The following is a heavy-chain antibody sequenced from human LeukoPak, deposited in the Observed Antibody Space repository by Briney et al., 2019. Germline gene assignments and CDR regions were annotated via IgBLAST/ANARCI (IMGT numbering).Heavy chain of an antibody. D-gene: IGHD6-13*01. J-gene: IGHJ4*02. CDR2: ISGSGGST. CDR1: GFTFSSYG. CDR3: AGHHQAYSRTY. Sequence: GGSLRLSCAASGFTFSSYGMSWVRQAPGKGLEWVSAISGSGGSTYYADSVKGRFTISRDNAKDTLYLQMNSLRAEDTAVYYCAGHHQAYSRTYWGQGTLVTVSS. V-gene: IGHV3-23*01.